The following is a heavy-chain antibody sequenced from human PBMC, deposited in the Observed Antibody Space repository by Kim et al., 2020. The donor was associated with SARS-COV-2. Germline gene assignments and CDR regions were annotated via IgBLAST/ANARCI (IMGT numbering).Heavy chain of an antibody. CDR3: ARGIAAAGPRRDYYYYYGMDV. CDR1: GYTFTSYY. D-gene: IGHD6-13*01. V-gene: IGHV1-46*01. J-gene: IGHJ6*02. CDR2: INPSGGST. Sequence: ASVKVSCKASGYTFTSYYMHWVRQAPGQGLEWMGIINPSGGSTSYAQKFQGRVTMTRDTSTSTVYMELSSLRSEDTAVYYCARGIAAAGPRRDYYYYYGMDVWGQGTTVTVSS.